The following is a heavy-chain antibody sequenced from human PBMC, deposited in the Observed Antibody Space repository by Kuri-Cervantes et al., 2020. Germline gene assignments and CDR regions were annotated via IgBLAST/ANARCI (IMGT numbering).Heavy chain of an antibody. D-gene: IGHD2-15*01. V-gene: IGHV1-18*01. J-gene: IGHJ6*02. Sequence: ASVKVSCKASGYTFTSYGISWVRQAPGQGLEWMGWISAYNGNTNYAQKLQGRVTMTTDTSTSTAYMELRSLRSDDTAVCYCAREWAIRYCSGGSCYLGYYYYGMDVWGQGTTVTVSS. CDR1: GYTFTSYG. CDR2: ISAYNGNT. CDR3: AREWAIRYCSGGSCYLGYYYYGMDV.